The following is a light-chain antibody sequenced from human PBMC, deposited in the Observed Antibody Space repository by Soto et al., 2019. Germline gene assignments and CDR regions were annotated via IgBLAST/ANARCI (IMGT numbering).Light chain of an antibody. Sequence: QSALTQPPAASGSPGQSVTISCTGTSSDVGGYKYVSWYQQHPGKAPKLLIYEVSQRPSGVPDRFSGSKSGNTASLPVSGLQAEDEADYYCSSHAGNNMGVFGGGTKLTVL. CDR3: SSHAGNNMGV. J-gene: IGLJ3*02. CDR1: SSDVGGYKY. V-gene: IGLV2-8*01. CDR2: EVS.